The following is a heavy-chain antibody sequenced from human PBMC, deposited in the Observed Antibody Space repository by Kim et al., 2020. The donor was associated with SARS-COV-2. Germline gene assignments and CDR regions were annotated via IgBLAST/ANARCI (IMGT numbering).Heavy chain of an antibody. CDR3: ARDKAYAFDI. Sequence: GGSLRLSCGASGFTFSSFSFNWIRQAPGKGLEWISYFTIGGDGTQYADSVRGRFTISRDNVHNLIYLQMNSLRHEDTAIYYCARDKAYAFDIWGHGTMVTVSS. CDR2: FTIGGDGT. J-gene: IGHJ3*02. V-gene: IGHV3-48*02. CDR1: GFTFSSFS.